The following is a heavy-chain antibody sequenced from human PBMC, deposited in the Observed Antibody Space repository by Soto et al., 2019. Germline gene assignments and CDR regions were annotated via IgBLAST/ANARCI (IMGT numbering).Heavy chain of an antibody. CDR3: ARLANRKPAQFYYYYYMDV. CDR2: IYYSGST. V-gene: IGHV4-59*08. Sequence: SETLSLTCTVSGGSISSYYWSWIRQPPEKGLEWIGNIYYSGSTNYNPSHKSRVTISVDTSKNQFSLKLSSVTAADTAVYYCARLANRKPAQFYYYYYMDVWGKGTTVTVS. D-gene: IGHD5-12*01. J-gene: IGHJ6*03. CDR1: GGSISSYY.